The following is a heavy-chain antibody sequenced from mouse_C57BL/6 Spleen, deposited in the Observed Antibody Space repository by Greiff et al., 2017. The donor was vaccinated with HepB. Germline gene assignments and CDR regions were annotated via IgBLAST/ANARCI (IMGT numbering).Heavy chain of an antibody. J-gene: IGHJ4*01. Sequence: QVQLQQPGAELVRPGSSVKLSCKASGYTFTSYWMHWVKQRPIQGLEWIGNIDPSDSETHYNQKFKDKATLTVDKSSSTAYMQLSSLTSEDSAVYYCARCGSSLWYAMDYWGQGTSVTVSS. V-gene: IGHV1-52*01. CDR3: ARCGSSLWYAMDY. CDR1: GYTFTSYW. CDR2: IDPSDSET. D-gene: IGHD1-1*01.